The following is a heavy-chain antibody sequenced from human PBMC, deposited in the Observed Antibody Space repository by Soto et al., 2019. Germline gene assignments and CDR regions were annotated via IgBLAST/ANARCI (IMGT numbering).Heavy chain of an antibody. V-gene: IGHV3-15*07. CDR3: TTSSLEWYGMDV. J-gene: IGHJ6*02. D-gene: IGHD3-3*01. Sequence: GGSLRLSCAASGFTFSNAWMNWVRQAPGKGLEWVGRIKSKTDGGTTDYAAPVKGRFTISRDDSKNTLYLRMNSLKTEDTAVYYCTTSSLEWYGMDVWGQGTTVTVSS. CDR2: IKSKTDGGTT. CDR1: GFTFSNAW.